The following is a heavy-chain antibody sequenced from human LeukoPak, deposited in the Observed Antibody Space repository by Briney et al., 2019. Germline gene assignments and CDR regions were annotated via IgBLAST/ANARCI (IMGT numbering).Heavy chain of an antibody. CDR3: ARDHGSGSYYPYYGMDV. CDR2: IYYSGST. D-gene: IGHD3-10*01. Sequence: TSETLSLTCTVSGGSISSYYWSWIRQPPGKGLEWIGYIYYSGSTNYNPSLRSRVTISVDTSKNQFSLKLSSVTAADTAVYYCARDHGSGSYYPYYGMDVWGQGTTVTVSS. CDR1: GGSISSYY. V-gene: IGHV4-59*01. J-gene: IGHJ6*02.